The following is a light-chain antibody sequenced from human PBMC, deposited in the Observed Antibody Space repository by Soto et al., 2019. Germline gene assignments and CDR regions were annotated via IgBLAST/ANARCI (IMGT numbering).Light chain of an antibody. V-gene: IGLV3-21*04. CDR1: NIGDKR. Sequence: ELTQPPSVSVAPEKTTTITCGGNNIGDKRVHWYRQKPGQAPVLLISYDRDRPSGIPERFSGSNSGNTATLTISRVEAGDEADYYCQVWDIMTDNYVFGGGTKLTVL. J-gene: IGLJ1*01. CDR3: QVWDIMTDNYV. CDR2: YDR.